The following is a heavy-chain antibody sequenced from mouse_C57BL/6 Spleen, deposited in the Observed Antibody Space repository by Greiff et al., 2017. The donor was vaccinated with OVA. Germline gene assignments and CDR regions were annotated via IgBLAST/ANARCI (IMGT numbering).Heavy chain of an antibody. Sequence: QVQLQQSGPGLVQPSQSLSITCTVSGFSLTSYGVHWVRQSPGKGLEWLGVIWSGGSTDYNAAFISRLSISKDNSKSQVFFKMNSLQADDTAIYYCARNIYYDYDDGDYYAMDYWGQGTSVTVSS. CDR1: GFSLTSYG. V-gene: IGHV2-2*01. CDR2: IWSGGST. D-gene: IGHD2-4*01. CDR3: ARNIYYDYDDGDYYAMDY. J-gene: IGHJ4*01.